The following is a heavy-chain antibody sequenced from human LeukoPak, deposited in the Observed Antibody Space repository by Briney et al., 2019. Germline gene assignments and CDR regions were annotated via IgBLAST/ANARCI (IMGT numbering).Heavy chain of an antibody. CDR2: IKQDGSEK. J-gene: IGHJ4*02. D-gene: IGHD5-24*01. CDR3: ARDRDGYYY. Sequence: GGSLRLSCAASGFTFSSSWMSWVRQAPGKGLEWVANIKQDGSEKYYVDSVTGRFTISRDNAKNSLYLQMNSLRAEDTAVYYCARDRDGYYYWGQGTLVTVSS. V-gene: IGHV3-7*01. CDR1: GFTFSSSW.